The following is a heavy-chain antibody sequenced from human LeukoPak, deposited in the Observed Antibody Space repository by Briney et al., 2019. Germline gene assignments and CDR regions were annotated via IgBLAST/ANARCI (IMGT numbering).Heavy chain of an antibody. J-gene: IGHJ5*02. CDR3: ARAFRYCSSTSCYLDP. CDR2: ISTSNYT. V-gene: IGHV3-11*06. D-gene: IGHD2-2*01. CDR1: GFTFSDYY. Sequence: GGSLRLSCAASGFTFSDYYMSWIRQAPGKGLEWVSYISTSNYTNYADSVKGRFTISRDNAKNSLYLHMNSLRAEDTAVYYCARAFRYCSSTSCYLDPWGQGILVTVSS.